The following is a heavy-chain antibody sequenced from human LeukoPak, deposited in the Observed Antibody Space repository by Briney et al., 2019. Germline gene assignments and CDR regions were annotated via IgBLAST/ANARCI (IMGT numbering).Heavy chain of an antibody. CDR3: ARGDIVYGMDV. CDR1: GYTFTGYF. CDR2: INPNSGGT. Sequence: GASVKVSCKASGYTFTGYFMHWVRQAPGQGLEWTGWINPNSGGTDYAQKFQGRVTMTRDTSIRTAYMELSRLRSDDTAVYYCARGDIVYGMDVWGQGTTVTVSS. J-gene: IGHJ6*02. V-gene: IGHV1-2*02. D-gene: IGHD2-15*01.